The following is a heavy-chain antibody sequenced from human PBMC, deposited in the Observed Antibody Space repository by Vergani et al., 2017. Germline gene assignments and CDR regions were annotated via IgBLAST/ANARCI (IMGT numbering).Heavy chain of an antibody. CDR1: GFTFRIYG. CDR3: TKAGQYDSDSFLDS. CDR2: IRYDGTER. V-gene: IGHV3-30*02. D-gene: IGHD3-22*01. J-gene: IGHJ1*01. Sequence: QVQLVESGGGVVQPGGSLRLSCIASGFTFRIYGMHWVRQASGQGLEWVAFIRYDGTERFYGDSVKGRFTISRDNSQTTVFLTMNSLRADDSAVYYCTKAGQYDSDSFLDSWGQGALVTVAS.